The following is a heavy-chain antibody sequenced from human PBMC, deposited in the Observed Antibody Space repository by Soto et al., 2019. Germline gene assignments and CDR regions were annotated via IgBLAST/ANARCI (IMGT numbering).Heavy chain of an antibody. CDR1: GFTFSSYA. CDR3: AKDRYCSSTSCYASYFQH. CDR2: ISGSGGST. V-gene: IGHV3-23*01. J-gene: IGHJ1*01. Sequence: PGGSLRLSCAASGFTFSSYAMSWVRQAPGKGLEWVSAISGSGGSTYYADSVKGRFTISRDNSKNTLYLQMNSLRAEDTAVYYCAKDRYCSSTSCYASYFQHWGQGTLVTVSS. D-gene: IGHD2-2*01.